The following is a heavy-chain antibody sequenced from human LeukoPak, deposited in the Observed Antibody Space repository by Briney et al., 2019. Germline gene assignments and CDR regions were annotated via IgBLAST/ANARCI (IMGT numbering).Heavy chain of an antibody. J-gene: IGHJ5*02. CDR1: GYTFTGYY. CDR3: ARDVNQYSSGWYNWFDP. CDR2: INPNSGGT. V-gene: IGHV1-2*02. Sequence: TSVKVSCKASGYTFTGYYMHWVRQAPGQGLEWMGWINPNSGGTNYAQKFQGRVTMTRNTSISTAYMELSRLRSDDTAVYYCARDVNQYSSGWYNWFDPWGQGTLVTVSS. D-gene: IGHD6-19*01.